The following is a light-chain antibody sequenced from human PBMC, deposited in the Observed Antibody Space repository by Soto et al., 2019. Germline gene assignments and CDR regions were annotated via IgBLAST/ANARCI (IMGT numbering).Light chain of an antibody. CDR2: DAS. V-gene: IGKV3-11*01. Sequence: EIVLTQSPATLSLSPGERATLSCRASQSVSSYLAWYQQKPGQAPRLLIYDASNRATGIPARFSGSRSGPEFTLTINSLHSEDFAIYYCQRYNNWPLTFGGGTKVESK. CDR1: QSVSSY. CDR3: QRYNNWPLT. J-gene: IGKJ4*01.